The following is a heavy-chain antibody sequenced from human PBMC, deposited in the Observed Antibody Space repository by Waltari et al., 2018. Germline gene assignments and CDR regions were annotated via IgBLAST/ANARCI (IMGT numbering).Heavy chain of an antibody. V-gene: IGHV3-48*01. J-gene: IGHJ6*02. CDR2: ISRSSSTI. CDR3: VRSPTVVDYYYGMDV. CDR1: GFTFSSYS. Sequence: EVQLVESGGGLVQPGGSLRLSCAASGFTFSSYSMNWVRQAPGKGREWVSYISRSSSTIYYADSVKGRFTISRDNAKNSLYLQMNSLRAEDTAVYYCVRSPTVVDYYYGMDVWGQGTTVTVSS. D-gene: IGHD2-15*01.